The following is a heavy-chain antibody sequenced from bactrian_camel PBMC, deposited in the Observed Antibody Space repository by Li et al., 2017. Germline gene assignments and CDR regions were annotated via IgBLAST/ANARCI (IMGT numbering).Heavy chain of an antibody. CDR2: IYTNDGTT. D-gene: IGHD3*01. J-gene: IGHJ4*01. V-gene: IGHV3S1*01. Sequence: HVQLVESGGGSVQAGGSLRLSCAASGDTYSRACMAWFRQAPGKEREGVAAIYTNDGTTYYADSVKGRFTISQDNAKNTLYLQMDSLKTVDTAVYYCATPGPDYAPAYEYNYWGQGTQVTVS. CDR3: ATPGPDYAPAYEYNY. CDR1: GDTYSRAC.